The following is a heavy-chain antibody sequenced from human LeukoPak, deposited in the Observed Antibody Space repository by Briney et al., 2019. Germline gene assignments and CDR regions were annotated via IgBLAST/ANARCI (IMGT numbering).Heavy chain of an antibody. D-gene: IGHD5-12*01. V-gene: IGHV1-69*04. CDR1: GGTFSSYA. CDR3: ARGAGEDSGYVSSS. Sequence: SVKVSCKASGGTFSSYAISWVRQAPGQGLEWMGRITPILGIANYAQKFQGRVTITADKSTSTAYMELSSLRSEDTAVYYCARGAGEDSGYVSSSWGQGTLVTVSS. J-gene: IGHJ5*02. CDR2: ITPILGIA.